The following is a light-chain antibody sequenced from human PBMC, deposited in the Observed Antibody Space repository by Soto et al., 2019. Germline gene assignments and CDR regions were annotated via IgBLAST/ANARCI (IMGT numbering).Light chain of an antibody. CDR2: AAS. CDR3: QQFNTYPLT. CDR1: QGMNDY. V-gene: IGKV1-9*01. Sequence: DIQLTQSPSFLSASVGDRVTITCRASQGMNDYLAWYQQKPGKAPKLLIYAASTLQSEVPSRFSGSASGTEFTLTISSLKPEDFATYYCQQFNTYPLTCGGGTKVEVK. J-gene: IGKJ4*01.